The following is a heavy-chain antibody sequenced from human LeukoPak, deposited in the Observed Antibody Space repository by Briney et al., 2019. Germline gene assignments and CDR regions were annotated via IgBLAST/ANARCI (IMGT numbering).Heavy chain of an antibody. D-gene: IGHD2/OR15-2a*01. J-gene: IGHJ4*02. V-gene: IGHV3-21*01. CDR3: ARVVETTSAFDY. CDR1: GFTFSSYS. CDR2: ISSSSSYI. Sequence: GGSLRLSCAASGFTFSSYSMNWVRQAPGKGLEWVSSISSSSSYIYYADSVKGRFTISRDNAKNSLYLQMNSLRAEDTAVYYCARVVETTSAFDYWGQGTLVTVSS.